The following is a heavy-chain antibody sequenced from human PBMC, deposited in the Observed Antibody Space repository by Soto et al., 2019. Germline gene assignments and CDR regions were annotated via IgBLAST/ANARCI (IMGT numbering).Heavy chain of an antibody. Sequence: PGESLKISCKGSGYSFAGYWITWVRQKPGKGLEWMGRIDPGDSDRRYSPSFQGQVTISAEQSISTAYLQWSSLKASDTANYYCVRYRSRDYYYGMDVWGQGTTVTVSS. D-gene: IGHD1-26*01. CDR1: GYSFAGYW. J-gene: IGHJ6*02. V-gene: IGHV5-51*01. CDR2: IDPGDSDR. CDR3: VRYRSRDYYYGMDV.